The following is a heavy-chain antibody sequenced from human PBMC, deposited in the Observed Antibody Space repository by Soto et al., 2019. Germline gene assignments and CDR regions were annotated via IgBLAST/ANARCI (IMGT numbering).Heavy chain of an antibody. CDR1: GGSISSSSYY. CDR3: ARQEGIGSWEYYYYGMDV. V-gene: IGHV4-39*01. CDR2: IYYSGST. D-gene: IGHD1-26*01. Sequence: QLQLQESGPGLVKPSETLSLTCTVSGGSISSSSYYWGWIRQPPGKGLEWIGSIYYSGSTYYNPSLKSRVTISVDTSKNQFSLKLSSVTAADTAVYYCARQEGIGSWEYYYYGMDVWGQGTTVTVSS. J-gene: IGHJ6*02.